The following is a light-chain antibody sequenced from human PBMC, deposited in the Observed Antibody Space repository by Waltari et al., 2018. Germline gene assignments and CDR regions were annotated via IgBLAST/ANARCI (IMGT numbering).Light chain of an antibody. V-gene: IGKV3-20*01. J-gene: IGKJ1*01. CDR2: GAS. CDR3: QPYVRLPVT. Sequence: EIVLMQSPGTLSLSPGERVILSCRVSQSVSRALAWYQQKPGQAPRLLIYGASNRATGIPDRFSGSGSGTDFGLTISRLEPEDFAVYYCQPYVRLPVTFGQGTKVEIK. CDR1: QSVSRA.